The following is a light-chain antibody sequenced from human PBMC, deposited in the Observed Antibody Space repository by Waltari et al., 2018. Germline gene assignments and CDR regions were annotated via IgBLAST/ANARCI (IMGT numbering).Light chain of an antibody. V-gene: IGKV1-5*03. CDR2: KAS. Sequence: DIQMTQSPSTLSASVGDRVTIPCRASQSISSWLAWDQQKPGKAPKLLIYKASSLESGVPSRFSGSGSGTEFTLTISSLQPDDFATYYCQQYNSYSLTFGGGTKVEIK. CDR1: QSISSW. J-gene: IGKJ4*01. CDR3: QQYNSYSLT.